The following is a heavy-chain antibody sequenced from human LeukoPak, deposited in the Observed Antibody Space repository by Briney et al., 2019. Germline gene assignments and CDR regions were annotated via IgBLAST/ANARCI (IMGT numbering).Heavy chain of an antibody. CDR2: IYFNGRT. Sequence: SSQTLSLTCTVSGGSINSGEYYWSWIRQSPGKGLEWIGYIYFNGRTFYNPSLKSRVSMSVDTSKNLFSLRLSSVTAADTALYFCAREGHDGSFDIWGQGTRVIVSS. J-gene: IGHJ3*02. D-gene: IGHD1-1*01. CDR3: AREGHDGSFDI. V-gene: IGHV4-30-4*01. CDR1: GGSINSGEYY.